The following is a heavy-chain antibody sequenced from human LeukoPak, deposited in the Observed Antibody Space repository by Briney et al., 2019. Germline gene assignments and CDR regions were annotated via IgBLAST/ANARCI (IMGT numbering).Heavy chain of an antibody. V-gene: IGHV3-23*01. D-gene: IGHD2-2*01. CDR1: GSTFSRYA. Sequence: GGSLRLSCAASGSTFSRYAMSWVRQAPGKGLEWVSGISGSGGSTYYTDSVKGRFTISRDNSKNTLHLQMSSLRAEDTALYYCVKDRCDRTTCPEVWGQGTLVTVSS. CDR3: VKDRCDRTTCPEV. J-gene: IGHJ4*02. CDR2: ISGSGGST.